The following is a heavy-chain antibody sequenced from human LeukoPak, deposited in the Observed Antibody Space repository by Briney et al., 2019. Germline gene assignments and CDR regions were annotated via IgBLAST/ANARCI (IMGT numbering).Heavy chain of an antibody. V-gene: IGHV4-38-2*02. CDR2: IFHTGST. CDR1: GYSISDGNY. CDR3: ARRRDGYNFGSFYFDY. D-gene: IGHD5-24*01. J-gene: IGHJ4*02. Sequence: SETLSLTCTVSGYSISDGNYWGWIRQPPGKGLEWIGSIFHTGSTYDNPSPQSRVTTSVDTSKNQFSLSLNSVTAADAAVYYCARRRDGYNFGSFYFDYWGQGILVTVSS.